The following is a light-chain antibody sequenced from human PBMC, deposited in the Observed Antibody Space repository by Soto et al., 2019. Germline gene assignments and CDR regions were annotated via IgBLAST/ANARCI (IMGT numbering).Light chain of an antibody. Sequence: EIVLTQSPATLSLSPLGRATLAFVASQSVSNNYLAWYQQKPGLAPRLLIYDASYRANGIPDRFSGSGSGTDFTLTISRLEPEDFVVYYCQQYGSSSWTFGQGTKVDIK. J-gene: IGKJ1*01. CDR2: DAS. CDR1: QSVSNNY. CDR3: QQYGSSSWT. V-gene: IGKV3D-20*01.